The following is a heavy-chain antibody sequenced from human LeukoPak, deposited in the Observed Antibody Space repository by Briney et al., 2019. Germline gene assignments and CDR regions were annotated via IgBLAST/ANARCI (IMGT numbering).Heavy chain of an antibody. D-gene: IGHD3/OR15-3a*01. J-gene: IGHJ4*02. CDR3: ARHELAWYGPDY. V-gene: IGHV4-59*08. Sequence: PSETLSLTGTASVGSIRSYNWSWIRKPPGKGQQGFGYIFYSGSTNYNPSLKSRVTISVDTSKNQFSLKLTSVTAADTAVYYCARHELAWYGPDYWGQGTLVTVSS. CDR1: VGSIRSYN. CDR2: IFYSGST.